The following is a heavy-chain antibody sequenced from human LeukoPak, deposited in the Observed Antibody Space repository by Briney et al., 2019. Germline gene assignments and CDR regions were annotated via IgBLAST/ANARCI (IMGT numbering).Heavy chain of an antibody. CDR1: GFTFSSYW. Sequence: GGSLRLSCAASGFTFSSYWMSWVRQAPGKGLEWVANIKQDGSEKYYVDSVKGRLTISRDNAKNSLYLQMNSLRAEDTAVYYCARAVGGQWLVDNTFDYWGQGTLVTVFS. CDR2: IKQDGSEK. D-gene: IGHD6-19*01. J-gene: IGHJ4*02. CDR3: ARAVGGQWLVDNTFDY. V-gene: IGHV3-7*03.